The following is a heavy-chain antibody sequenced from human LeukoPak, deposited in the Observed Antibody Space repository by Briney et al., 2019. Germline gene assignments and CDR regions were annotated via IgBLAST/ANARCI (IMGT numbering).Heavy chain of an antibody. Sequence: TGGSLRLSCAASGFSFSSYGMSWVRQAPGKGLEWVSAISGSGGSTYYADSVKGRSTISRDNSKNTLYLQMNSLRAEDSAVYHCARETAGGNAHWGQGTLVTVSS. J-gene: IGHJ4*02. CDR2: ISGSGGST. CDR1: GFSFSSYG. V-gene: IGHV3-23*01. CDR3: ARETAGGNAH. D-gene: IGHD6-13*01.